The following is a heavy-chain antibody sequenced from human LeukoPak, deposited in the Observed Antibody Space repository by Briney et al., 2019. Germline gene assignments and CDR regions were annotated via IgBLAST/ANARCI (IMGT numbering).Heavy chain of an antibody. CDR2: ISGSGNTV. CDR3: ARGPSVGSGWSPDL. Sequence: GGSLRLSCAASGFTFRNYEMNWVRQAPEKGLEWVSYISGSGNTVYYADSVKGRFTISRDNAKNSLCLQMNSLRAEDTALYYCARGPSVGSGWSPDLWGQGTLVTVSS. J-gene: IGHJ5*02. D-gene: IGHD6-19*01. V-gene: IGHV3-48*03. CDR1: GFTFRNYE.